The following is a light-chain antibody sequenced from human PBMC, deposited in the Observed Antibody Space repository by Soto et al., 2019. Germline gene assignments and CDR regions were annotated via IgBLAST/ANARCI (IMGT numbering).Light chain of an antibody. CDR3: SSYSNATQGVL. J-gene: IGLJ2*01. V-gene: IGLV2-14*01. Sequence: QSALTQPASVSGSPGQSITISCTGTSSDVGGYIYVSWFQHHPGKAPKLMIYELSNRPSGVSNRFSGSRSDNTASLTISGLQAEDEAIYYCSSYSNATQGVLFGGGTHLTVL. CDR2: ELS. CDR1: SSDVGGYIY.